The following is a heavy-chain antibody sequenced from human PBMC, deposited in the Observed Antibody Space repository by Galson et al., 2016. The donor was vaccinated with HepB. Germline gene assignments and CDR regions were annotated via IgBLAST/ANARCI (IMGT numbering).Heavy chain of an antibody. J-gene: IGHJ4*02. Sequence: SVKVSCKASGYTFTGYYMHWLRQAPGQGLEWMGWIDPSSGGTNYAQKFQGWVTMTRDTSISTAYVELSRLTSDDTAIYYCARGKKGGDDFDYWGQGTLATVAS. CDR3: ARGKKGGDDFDY. V-gene: IGHV1-2*04. CDR1: GYTFTGYY. D-gene: IGHD2-21*02. CDR2: IDPSSGGT.